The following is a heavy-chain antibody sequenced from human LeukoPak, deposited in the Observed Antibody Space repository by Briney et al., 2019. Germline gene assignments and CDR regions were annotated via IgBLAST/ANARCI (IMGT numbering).Heavy chain of an antibody. V-gene: IGHV3-9*01. CDR2: IDWNSDHT. D-gene: IGHD3-3*01. CDR3: VKGNRGALFGVVMGFDH. Sequence: GRSLRLSCAASGFTFEDYGMHWVRQAPGKGLEWVAGIDWNSDHTGYGDSVKGRFTVSRDNVKKSLYLEMDSLRPGDTSFYYCVKGNRGALFGVVMGFDHWGQGTPVTVSS. J-gene: IGHJ4*02. CDR1: GFTFEDYG.